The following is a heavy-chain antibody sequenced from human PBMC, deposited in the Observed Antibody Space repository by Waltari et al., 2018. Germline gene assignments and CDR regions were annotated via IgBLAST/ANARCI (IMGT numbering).Heavy chain of an antibody. CDR1: GFTVSSNY. Sequence: EVQLVESGGGLIQPGGSLRLSCAASGFTVSSNYMSWVRQAPGKGLEWVSVIYSGGSTYYADSVKGGFTISRDNSKNTLYLQMNGLRAEGTAVYYCARHLRGEGFAFDIWGQETMVTVSS. D-gene: IGHD3-10*01. V-gene: IGHV3-53*01. CDR3: ARHLRGEGFAFDI. CDR2: IYSGGST. J-gene: IGHJ3*02.